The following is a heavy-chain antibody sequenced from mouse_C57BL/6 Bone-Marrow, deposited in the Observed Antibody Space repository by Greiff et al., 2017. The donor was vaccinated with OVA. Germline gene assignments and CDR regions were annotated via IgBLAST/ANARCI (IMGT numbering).Heavy chain of an antibody. CDR3: ARHEDWQLGRYWYFDV. CDR1: GYTFTEYT. V-gene: IGHV1-62-2*01. CDR2: FYPGSGSI. J-gene: IGHJ1*03. Sequence: VQLQQSGAELVKPGASVKLSCKASGYTFTEYTIHWVKQRSGQGLEWIGWFYPGSGSIKYNEKFKDKATLTADKSSSTVYMELSRLTSEDSAVYFWARHEDWQLGRYWYFDVWGTGTTVTVSS. D-gene: IGHD4-1*02.